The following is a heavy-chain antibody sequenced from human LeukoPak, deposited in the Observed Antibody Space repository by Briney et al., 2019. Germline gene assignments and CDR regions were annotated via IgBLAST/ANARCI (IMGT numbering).Heavy chain of an antibody. CDR1: GFTFSSYA. V-gene: IGHV3-23*01. CDR3: AREASILDY. Sequence: GGSLRLSCAASGFTFSSYAMSWVRQAPGMGLEWVSVISGSGSNTYYADSVKGRFSISRDNSKNTLYLQMNNLRAEDTAVYYCAREASILDYWGQGALVTVSS. J-gene: IGHJ4*02. CDR2: ISGSGSNT.